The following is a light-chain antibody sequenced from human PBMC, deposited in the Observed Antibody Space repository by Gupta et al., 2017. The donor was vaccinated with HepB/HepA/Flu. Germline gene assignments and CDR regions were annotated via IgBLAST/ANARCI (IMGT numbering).Light chain of an antibody. CDR1: SPNIGAGYY. CDR2: GNS. Sequence: QSMLPQPPSVSGAPGQRATISCTGSSPNIGAGYYVHWYQQRPGTAPKLLIYGNSNRPSGVPDRFSGSKSGTSASLAITGLRAEDEADYYCQSYDSSLSVVFGGGTKLTVL. J-gene: IGLJ2*01. CDR3: QSYDSSLSVV. V-gene: IGLV1-40*01.